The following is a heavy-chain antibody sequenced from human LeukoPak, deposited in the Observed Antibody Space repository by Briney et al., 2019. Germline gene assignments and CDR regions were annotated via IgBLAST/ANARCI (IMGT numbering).Heavy chain of an antibody. V-gene: IGHV1-2*02. CDR1: GYTFTGYY. CDR3: ARVERGYSYGPFASSPSYYMDV. Sequence: GASVKVSCKASGYTFTGYYMHWVRQAPGQGLEWMGWINPNSGGTNYAQKFQGRVTMTRDTSISTAYMELSRLRSDDTAVYYCARVERGYSYGPFASSPSYYMDVWGKGTTVTISS. CDR2: INPNSGGT. D-gene: IGHD5-18*01. J-gene: IGHJ6*03.